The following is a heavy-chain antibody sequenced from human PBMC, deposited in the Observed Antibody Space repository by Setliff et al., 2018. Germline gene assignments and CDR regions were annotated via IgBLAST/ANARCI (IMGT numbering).Heavy chain of an antibody. CDR2: IYYSGST. D-gene: IGHD3-16*01. CDR1: GGSLSSYY. Sequence: LSLTCTVSGGSLSSYYWSWIRQPPGKRLEWIGYIYYSGSTNYNPSLESRVTISVDTSKSQFSLRLNSATAADTAVYYCARLRGAFDYWGQGTLVTVSS. V-gene: IGHV4-59*01. J-gene: IGHJ4*02. CDR3: ARLRGAFDY.